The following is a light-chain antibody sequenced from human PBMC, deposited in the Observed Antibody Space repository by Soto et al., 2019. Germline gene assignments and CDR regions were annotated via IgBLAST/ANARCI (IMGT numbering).Light chain of an antibody. CDR2: DVS. Sequence: QSALTQPRSVSGSPGQSVTISCTGTSSDVGGYNYVSWYQQHPGKAPKLMIDDVSKRPSGVPDRFSGSKSGNTASLTISGLQAEDEADYYCCSYAGSSSAVFGGGTQLTVL. CDR1: SSDVGGYNY. V-gene: IGLV2-11*01. CDR3: CSYAGSSSAV. J-gene: IGLJ7*01.